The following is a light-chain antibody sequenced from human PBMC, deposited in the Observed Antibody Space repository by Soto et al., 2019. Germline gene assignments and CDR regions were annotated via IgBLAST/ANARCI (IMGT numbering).Light chain of an antibody. J-gene: IGKJ5*01. CDR2: AAS. CDR1: QDVGRW. V-gene: IGKV1D-12*01. Sequence: DIQMTQSPYSLSACVGDTVTITCRSSQDVGRWLSWYQQKPGKAPKILIFAASSLQSGVPSRFSGSGSGTDFTLTITSLQSEDFATYYCQHAKSFPVTFGQGTRLEIK. CDR3: QHAKSFPVT.